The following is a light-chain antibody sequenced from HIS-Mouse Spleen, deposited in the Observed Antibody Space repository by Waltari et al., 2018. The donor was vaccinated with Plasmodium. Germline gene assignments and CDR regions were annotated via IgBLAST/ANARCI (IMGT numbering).Light chain of an antibody. CDR2: LNSDGSH. J-gene: IGLJ2*01. V-gene: IGLV4-69*01. Sequence: QLVLTQSPPASASLGASVKLTCTLSSAHSSYAIAWPQQQPEKGPRYLMKLNSDGSHSKGDGIPDRFSGSSSGAERYLTISSLQSEDEADYYCQTWGTGMGVFGGGTKLTVL. CDR3: QTWGTGMGV. CDR1: SAHSSYA.